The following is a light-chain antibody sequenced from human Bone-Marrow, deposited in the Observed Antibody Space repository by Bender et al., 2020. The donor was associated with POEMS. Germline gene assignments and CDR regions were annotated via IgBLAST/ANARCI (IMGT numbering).Light chain of an antibody. V-gene: IGLV2-14*01. Sequence: QSALTQPASVSGFPGQSITISCTGSSSDVGGYNFVSWYQQHPGKAPQLIIYDVNNRPSGVSNRFSGSKSANTATLTISGLQAADEAYYYCKSYTTTGAIGVVGGGTRLTVL. CDR2: DVN. CDR1: SSDVGGYNF. CDR3: KSYTTTGAIGV. J-gene: IGLJ2*01.